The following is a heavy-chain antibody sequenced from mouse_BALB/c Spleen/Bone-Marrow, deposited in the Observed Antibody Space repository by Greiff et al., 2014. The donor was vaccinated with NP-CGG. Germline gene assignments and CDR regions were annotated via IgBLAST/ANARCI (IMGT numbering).Heavy chain of an antibody. D-gene: IGHD2-10*01. CDR2: ISSGSSTI. V-gene: IGHV5-17*02. CDR3: ARRPYYCNLYAVDY. Sequence: EVKLEESGGGLVQPGGSRKLSCAGSGFTFSSFGMHWVRQAPEKGLEWVAYISSGSSTIYYADTMKGRFTISRDNPKNTLFLQMTSLRSEDTAMYYCARRPYYCNLYAVDYWGQGTSVTVSS. CDR1: GFTFSSFG. J-gene: IGHJ4*01.